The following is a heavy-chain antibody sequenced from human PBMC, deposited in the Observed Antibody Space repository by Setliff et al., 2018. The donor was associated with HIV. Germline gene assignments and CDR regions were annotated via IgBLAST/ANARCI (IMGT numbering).Heavy chain of an antibody. CDR3: ARDRPYCSSTSCYSWGAFDI. J-gene: IGHJ3*02. CDR1: GFTFSSYA. D-gene: IGHD2-2*02. V-gene: IGHV3-30*01. CDR2: ISYDGSNK. Sequence: LRLSCAASGFTFSSYAMHWVRQAPGKGLEWVAVISYDGSNKYYADSVKGRFTISRDNSKNTLYLQMNSLRAEDTAVYYCARDRPYCSSTSCYSWGAFDIWGQGTMVTVSS.